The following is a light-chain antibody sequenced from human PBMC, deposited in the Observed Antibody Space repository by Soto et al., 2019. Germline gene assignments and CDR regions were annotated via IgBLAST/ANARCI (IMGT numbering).Light chain of an antibody. CDR3: QQSYTTPIT. CDR1: QRIDTY. V-gene: IGKV1-39*01. Sequence: DIQMIQSPSSLSASVGDRVTILCRASQRIDTYLNWFQQKPGQAPKLLIFSASRLQSGVPSRFSGSGSGTDFTLTIRSLQPEDFATYHCQQSYTTPITFGQGTRLEIK. CDR2: SAS. J-gene: IGKJ5*01.